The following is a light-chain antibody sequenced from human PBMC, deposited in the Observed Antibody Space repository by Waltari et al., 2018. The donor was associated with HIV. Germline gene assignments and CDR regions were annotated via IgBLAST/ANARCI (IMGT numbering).Light chain of an antibody. CDR1: SSDVGGYNY. V-gene: IGLV2-14*01. Sequence: QSALTQPASVSGSPGQSITISCTGTSSDVGGYNYFSWYQQHPGKAPKLMIYEVSNRPSGVSNRFSGSKSGNTASLTISGLQSEDEADYYCSSYTSSSTLVFGGGTKLTVL. CDR3: SSYTSSSTLV. CDR2: EVS. J-gene: IGLJ2*01.